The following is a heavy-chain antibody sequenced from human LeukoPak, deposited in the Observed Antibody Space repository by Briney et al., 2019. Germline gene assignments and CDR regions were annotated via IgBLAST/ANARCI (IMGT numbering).Heavy chain of an antibody. D-gene: IGHD1-26*01. CDR1: GLTVSSIY. J-gene: IGHJ4*02. V-gene: IGHV3-66*01. CDR2: IYSGGTT. Sequence: GGSLRLSCAASGLTVSSIYMGWVRQAPGKGLEWVSVIYSGGTTYYADSVKGRFTISRDNSKNTLYLQMNNLRAEDTAVYYCARGHAVDRSTWYFDYRGQGTLVTVSS. CDR3: ARGHAVDRSTWYFDY.